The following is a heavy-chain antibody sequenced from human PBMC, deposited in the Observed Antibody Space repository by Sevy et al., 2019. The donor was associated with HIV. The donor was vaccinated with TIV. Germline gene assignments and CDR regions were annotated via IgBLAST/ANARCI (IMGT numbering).Heavy chain of an antibody. Sequence: ASVKVSCKASGYTFTSYGMSWVRQAPGQGLEWMGWISAYNGNTNYAQKLQGRVTMTTDTSTSTAYMELRSLRSDDTAVYYCARSAYCSGGSCYSYIDYWGQGTLVTVSS. V-gene: IGHV1-18*04. CDR1: GYTFTSYG. J-gene: IGHJ4*02. D-gene: IGHD2-15*01. CDR2: ISAYNGNT. CDR3: ARSAYCSGGSCYSYIDY.